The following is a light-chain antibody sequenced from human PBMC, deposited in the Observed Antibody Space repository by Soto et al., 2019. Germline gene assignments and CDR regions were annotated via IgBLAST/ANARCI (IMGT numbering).Light chain of an antibody. CDR3: QQSYSTPRT. V-gene: IGKV1-39*01. CDR1: QSISSY. CDR2: PAS. J-gene: IGKJ1*01. Sequence: DIHMTQSPSSLSASVGYRFTITCRASQSISSYLNWYQQKPGKAPKLLIYPASSLQSGVPSRFSGSGSGTDFTLTISSLPPEDFEPYYCQQSYSTPRTFGQGTKVDIK.